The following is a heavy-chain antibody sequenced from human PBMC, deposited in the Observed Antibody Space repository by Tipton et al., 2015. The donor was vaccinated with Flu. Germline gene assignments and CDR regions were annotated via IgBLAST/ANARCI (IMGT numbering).Heavy chain of an antibody. D-gene: IGHD3-10*01. J-gene: IGHJ4*02. CDR2: IYTTGST. CDR1: GGSIYSSY. V-gene: IGHV4-4*07. CDR3: ARYYVSGIHFDY. Sequence: GLVKPSETLSLTCTVSGGSIYSSYWTWIRQPAGKGLEYIGRIYTTGSTNYNPSLKIRVTMSIDTSKNLFSLRLSSVTAADTAVYYCARYYVSGIHFDYWGQGTLVTVSS.